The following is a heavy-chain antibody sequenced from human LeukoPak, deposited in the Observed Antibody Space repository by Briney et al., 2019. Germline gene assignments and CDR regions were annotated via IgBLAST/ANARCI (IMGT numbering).Heavy chain of an antibody. J-gene: IGHJ4*02. CDR3: ARQLLGFGVVIPTGY. V-gene: IGHV3-48*01. CDR2: ISSSSSTI. D-gene: IGHD3-3*01. Sequence: GRSLRLSCAASGFTFSSYSMNWVRQAPGKGLEWVSYISSSSSTIYYADSVKGRFTISRDSAKNSLYLQMNSLRAEDTAVYYCARQLLGFGVVIPTGYWGQGTLVTVSS. CDR1: GFTFSSYS.